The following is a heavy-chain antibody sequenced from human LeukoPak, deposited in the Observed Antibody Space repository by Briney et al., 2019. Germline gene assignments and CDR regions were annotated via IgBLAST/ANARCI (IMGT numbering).Heavy chain of an antibody. CDR1: GGSVSSNSYY. CDR2: IYYSGNT. CDR3: ARLDGGTRIDP. V-gene: IGHV4-39*01. D-gene: IGHD4-23*01. Sequence: PSETLSLTCTVSGGSVSSNSYYWGWIRQPPGRGLEWFGTIYYSGNTNYNPSLKSRVTISVDTSKNQFSLNLSSVTAADTAVYYCARLDGGTRIDPWGQGTLVTVSS. J-gene: IGHJ5*02.